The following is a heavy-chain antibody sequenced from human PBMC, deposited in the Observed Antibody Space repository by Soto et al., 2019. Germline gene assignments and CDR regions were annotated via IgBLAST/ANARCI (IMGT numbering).Heavy chain of an antibody. Sequence: GASVKVSCKASGNTFTTYAIHWVRQAPGQRLEWMGWINAGNGNSKYSQNFQGRVTITRDTSASTAYMELSGLRSDDTAVYYCARGGGTILAPLPWGQGTLVTVSS. CDR1: GNTFTTYA. D-gene: IGHD3-3*01. V-gene: IGHV1-3*01. CDR2: INAGNGNS. CDR3: ARGGGTILAPLP. J-gene: IGHJ5*02.